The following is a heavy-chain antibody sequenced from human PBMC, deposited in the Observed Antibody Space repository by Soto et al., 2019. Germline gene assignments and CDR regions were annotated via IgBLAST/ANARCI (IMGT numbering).Heavy chain of an antibody. D-gene: IGHD2-8*01. CDR2: IYYSGST. J-gene: IGHJ6*02. CDR1: YDSVSNRNYY. Sequence: SETLSLTCNVSYDSVSNRNYYWGWIRQPPGKGLEWIGYIYYSGSTNYNPSLKSRVTISVDTSKNQFSLKLSSVTAADTAVYYCARDRSGGVASDYYYYGMDVWGQGATDTVSS. CDR3: ARDRSGGVASDYYYYGMDV. V-gene: IGHV4-61*01.